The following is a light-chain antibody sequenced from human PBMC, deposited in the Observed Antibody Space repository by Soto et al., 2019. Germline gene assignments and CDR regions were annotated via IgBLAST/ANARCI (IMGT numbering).Light chain of an antibody. CDR1: ISDVGGYNY. CDR3: SSYTSSGTYV. J-gene: IGLJ1*01. CDR2: EVS. V-gene: IGLV2-14*01. Sequence: QSALTQPASVSGSPGQSITISCTGTISDVGGYNYVSWYQQHPGKAPKLMIYEVSNRPSGVSNRFSGSKSGNTASLTISGLQAEDEADYYCSSYTSSGTYVFGTGTQLTVL.